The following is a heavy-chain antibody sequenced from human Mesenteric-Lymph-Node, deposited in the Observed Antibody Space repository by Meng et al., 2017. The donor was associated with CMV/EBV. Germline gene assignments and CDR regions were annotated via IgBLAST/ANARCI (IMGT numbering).Heavy chain of an antibody. Sequence: TFTSYAIHWVRQAPGQSLEWMGWINAVKGNTNYSQKFQGRVTVTRDTSASTVYMELRSLRSEDTALYYCASAQPEYYYNSGTDYFHHWGQGTLVTVSS. V-gene: IGHV1-3*01. J-gene: IGHJ1*01. D-gene: IGHD3-10*01. CDR3: ASAQPEYYYNSGTDYFHH. CDR1: TFTSYA. CDR2: INAVKGNT.